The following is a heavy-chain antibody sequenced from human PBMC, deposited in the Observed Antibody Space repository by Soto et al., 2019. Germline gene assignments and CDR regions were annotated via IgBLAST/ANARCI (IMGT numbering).Heavy chain of an antibody. CDR2: IYYSGST. Sequence: PSETLSLTCTVSGGSISSSSYYWGWIRQPPGKGLEWIGSIYYSGSTYYNPSLKSRVTISVDTSKNQLSLKLSSVTAADTAVYYCARRVISGSYYDAFDIWGQGTMVT. CDR3: ARRVISGSYYDAFDI. J-gene: IGHJ3*02. D-gene: IGHD1-26*01. CDR1: GGSISSSSYY. V-gene: IGHV4-39*01.